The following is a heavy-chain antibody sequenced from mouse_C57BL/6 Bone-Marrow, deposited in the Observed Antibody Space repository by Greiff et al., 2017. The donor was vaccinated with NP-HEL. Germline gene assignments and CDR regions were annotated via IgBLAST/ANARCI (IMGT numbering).Heavy chain of an antibody. CDR2: INPNNGGT. Sequence: VHVKQSGPELVKPGASVKMSCKASGYTFTDYNMHWVKQSHGKSLEWIGYINPNNGGTSYNQKFKGKATLTVNKSSSTAYMELRSLTSEDSAVYYCASHYYGTLLDFDVWGTGTTVTVSS. J-gene: IGHJ1*03. D-gene: IGHD1-1*01. CDR1: GYTFTDYN. V-gene: IGHV1-22*01. CDR3: ASHYYGTLLDFDV.